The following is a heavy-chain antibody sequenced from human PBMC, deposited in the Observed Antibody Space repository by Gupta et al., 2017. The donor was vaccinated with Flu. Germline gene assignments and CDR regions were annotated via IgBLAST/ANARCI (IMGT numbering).Heavy chain of an antibody. J-gene: IGHJ4*02. CDR2: ISYDGNDK. CDR3: ARGKGGCSSTTCDTHGIDH. V-gene: IGHV3-30-3*01. D-gene: IGHD2-2*02. Sequence: GLEWVAVISYDGNDKYYADSVKGRFTISRDNSKNTLYLQMNSLRAEDTAVYHCARGKGGCSSTTCDTHGIDHWGQGTLVTVSS.